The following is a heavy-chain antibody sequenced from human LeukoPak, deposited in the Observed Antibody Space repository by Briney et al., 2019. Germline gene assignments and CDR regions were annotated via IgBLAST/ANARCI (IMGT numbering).Heavy chain of an antibody. J-gene: IGHJ4*02. CDR2: INHSGST. CDR3: ARPCIAARHFDY. V-gene: IGHV4-34*01. Sequence: SETLSLTCAVSGGSFSGYYWSWIRQPPGKGLEWIGEINHSGSTNYNPSLKSRVTISVDTSKNQFSLKLSSVTAADTAVYYCARPCIAARHFDYWGQGTLVTVSS. D-gene: IGHD6-6*01. CDR1: GGSFSGYY.